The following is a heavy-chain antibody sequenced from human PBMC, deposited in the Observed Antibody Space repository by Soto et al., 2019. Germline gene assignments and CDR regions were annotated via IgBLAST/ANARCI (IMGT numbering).Heavy chain of an antibody. V-gene: IGHV4-34*01. D-gene: IGHD3-3*01. Sequence: QVQLQQWGAGLLKPSETLSLTCAVYGGSFSGYYRSWIRQPPGKGLEWIGEINHSGSTNYNPSLKSRVTISVDTSKNQFSLKLSSVTAADTAVYYCARAPGYDFWSGYYLFAFDIWGQGTMVTVSS. CDR2: INHSGST. CDR1: GGSFSGYY. CDR3: ARAPGYDFWSGYYLFAFDI. J-gene: IGHJ3*02.